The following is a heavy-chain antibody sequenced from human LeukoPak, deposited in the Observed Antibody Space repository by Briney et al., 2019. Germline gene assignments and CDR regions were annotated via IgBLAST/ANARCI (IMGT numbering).Heavy chain of an antibody. CDR1: GGSFSGYY. Sequence: PSETLSLTCAVYGGSFSGYYWSWIRQPPGKGLEWIGEINHSGSTNYNPSLKSRVTISVDTSKNQFSLKLSSVTAADTAVYYCARVGLRLRFLEWSPYNWFDPWGQGTLVTVSS. D-gene: IGHD3-3*01. CDR2: INHSGST. V-gene: IGHV4-34*01. J-gene: IGHJ5*01. CDR3: ARVGLRLRFLEWSPYNWFDP.